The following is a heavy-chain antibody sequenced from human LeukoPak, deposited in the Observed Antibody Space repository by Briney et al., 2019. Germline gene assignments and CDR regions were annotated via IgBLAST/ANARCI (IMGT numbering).Heavy chain of an antibody. CDR2: IYPGDSDT. J-gene: IGHJ4*02. Sequence: GESLKISFKGSGYRFTSYWIGWVRPMPGKGLEWMGIIYPGDSDTRYSPSFQGQVTISADKSISTAYLQWSSLQASDTAMYYCARSAREAKKGYSSGWYVYWGQGTLVTVSS. CDR3: ARSAREAKKGYSSGWYVY. CDR1: GYRFTSYW. D-gene: IGHD6-19*01. V-gene: IGHV5-51*01.